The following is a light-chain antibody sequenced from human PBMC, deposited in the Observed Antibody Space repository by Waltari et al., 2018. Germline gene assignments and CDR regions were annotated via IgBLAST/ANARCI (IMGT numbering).Light chain of an antibody. CDR2: AAS. J-gene: IGKJ4*01. V-gene: IGKV1-12*01. CDR1: QDISSW. Sequence: DIQMTQSPSSVSASVGTGGTITCRASQDISSWLAWYQQKPGKAPKLLIYAASSLQSGVPSRFSGSGSGTDFTLKISRVEAEDVGVYYCMQALQTPTFGGGTKVEIK. CDR3: MQALQTPT.